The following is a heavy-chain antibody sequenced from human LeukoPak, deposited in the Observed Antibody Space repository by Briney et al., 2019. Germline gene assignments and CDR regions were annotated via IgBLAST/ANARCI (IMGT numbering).Heavy chain of an antibody. CDR3: AKDGHSSSWLYFDY. CDR2: ISWNSGSI. J-gene: IGHJ4*02. D-gene: IGHD6-13*01. V-gene: IGHV3-9*01. Sequence: GGSLRLSCAASGFTFDDYAMHWVRQAPGKGLEWVSGISWNSGSIGYADSVKGRFTISRDNAKNSLYLQMNSLRAEDTALYYCAKDGHSSSWLYFDYWGQGTLVTVSS. CDR1: GFTFDDYA.